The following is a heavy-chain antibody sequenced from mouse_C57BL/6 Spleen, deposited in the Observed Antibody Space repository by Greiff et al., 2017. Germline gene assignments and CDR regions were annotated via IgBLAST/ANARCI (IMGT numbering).Heavy chain of an antibody. J-gene: IGHJ3*01. D-gene: IGHD2-3*01. CDR3: ATIYDGYYWFAY. V-gene: IGHV1-82*01. CDR2: IYPGDGDT. CDR1: GYAFSSSW. Sequence: VQLQQSGPELVKPGASVKISCKASGYAFSSSWMNWVKQRPGKGLEWIGRIYPGDGDTNYNGKFKGKATLTADKSSSTAYMQLSSLTSEDSAVYFCATIYDGYYWFAYWGQGTLVTVSA.